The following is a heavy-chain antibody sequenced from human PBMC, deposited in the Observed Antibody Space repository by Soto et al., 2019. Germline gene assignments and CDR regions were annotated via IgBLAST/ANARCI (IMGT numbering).Heavy chain of an antibody. CDR2: IHDSGST. D-gene: IGHD3-9*01. CDR3: ARLKTYDILNKSDY. Sequence: QVQLQESGPGLVKPLGTLSLTCAVSGASIGTSNWWSWVRQSPGKGLEWIGEIHDSGSTEYNPSLKSRVTISLDKSKNQFSLNVSSVTAADRAVYYCARLKTYDILNKSDYWGQGSLVTVSS. V-gene: IGHV4-4*02. CDR1: GASIGTSNW. J-gene: IGHJ4*02.